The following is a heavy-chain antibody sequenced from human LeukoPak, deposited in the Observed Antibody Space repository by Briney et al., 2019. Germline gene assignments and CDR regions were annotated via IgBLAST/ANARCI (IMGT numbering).Heavy chain of an antibody. CDR3: AIAYGLDV. J-gene: IGHJ6*02. CDR2: INGDGSDR. CDR1: GFTFTNFW. Sequence: GGSLRLSCAASGFTFTNFWMTWVRQAPGKGLEWVANINGDGSDRYYMDSLKGRFTISRDNAKNSLYLQMNSLRVEDTAIYYCAIAYGLDVWGQGTTVTVSS. V-gene: IGHV3-7*03.